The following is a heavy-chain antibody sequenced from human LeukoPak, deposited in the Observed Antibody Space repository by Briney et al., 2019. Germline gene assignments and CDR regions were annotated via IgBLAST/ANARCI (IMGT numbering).Heavy chain of an antibody. Sequence: SETLSLTCTVPGGSISSYYWSWIRQPPGKGLEWIGYIYYSGSTNYNPSLKSRVTISVDTSKNQFSLKLSSVTAADTAVYYCARLSGWYYFDYWGQGTLVTVSS. V-gene: IGHV4-59*01. CDR2: IYYSGST. D-gene: IGHD6-19*01. J-gene: IGHJ4*02. CDR3: ARLSGWYYFDY. CDR1: GGSISSYY.